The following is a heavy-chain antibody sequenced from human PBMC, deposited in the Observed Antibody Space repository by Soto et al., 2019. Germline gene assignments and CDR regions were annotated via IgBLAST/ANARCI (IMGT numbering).Heavy chain of an antibody. V-gene: IGHV1-69*06. J-gene: IGHJ4*02. D-gene: IGHD6-19*01. Sequence: QVQLVQSGTEVKKPGSSVRVSCKVSGGSFSDYAITWVRKPPGQGLEWMGGIIPKFPTGEYAKKFQGTVKITADKSTSTVYLEVSSLRHEDTAVYYCARDGVRGGWYYFDLWGQGTQVSVSS. CDR2: IIPKFPTG. CDR3: ARDGVRGGWYYFDL. CDR1: GGSFSDYA.